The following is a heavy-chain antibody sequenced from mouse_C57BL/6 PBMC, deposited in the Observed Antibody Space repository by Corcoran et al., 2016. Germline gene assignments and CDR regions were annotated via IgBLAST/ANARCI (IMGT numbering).Heavy chain of an antibody. Sequence: QIQLVQSGPELKKPGETVKISCKASGYTFTTYGMSWVKQAPGKGLKWMGGINTYSGVPTYADDFKGRFAFSLETSVSTAYLQINNLKNEDTATYFCARGIYLGAMDYWGQGTSVTVSS. CDR1: GYTFTTYG. CDR3: ARGIYLGAMDY. J-gene: IGHJ4*01. V-gene: IGHV9-3*01. D-gene: IGHD1-3*01. CDR2: INTYSGVP.